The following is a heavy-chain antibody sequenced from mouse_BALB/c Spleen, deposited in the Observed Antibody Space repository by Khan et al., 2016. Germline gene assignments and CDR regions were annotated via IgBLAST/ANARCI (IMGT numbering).Heavy chain of an antibody. CDR3: ARRARATFAY. Sequence: QIQLVQSGPELKKPGETVKISCKASGYTFTNYGMNWVKQAPGKGLKWMGWINTSTGEPTYAEEFKGRFAFSLETSASTAYLQINNLKSEDTATYVGARRARATFAYWGQGTLVTVSA. V-gene: IGHV9-3*02. D-gene: IGHD3-3*01. CDR1: GYTFTNYG. J-gene: IGHJ3*01. CDR2: INTSTGEP.